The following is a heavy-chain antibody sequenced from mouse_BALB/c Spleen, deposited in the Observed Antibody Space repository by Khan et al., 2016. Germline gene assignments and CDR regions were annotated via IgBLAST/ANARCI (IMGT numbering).Heavy chain of an antibody. V-gene: IGHV5-6*01. CDR3: ARRNVGYYFDY. D-gene: IGHD2-3*01. CDR1: GFTFSSYG. J-gene: IGHJ2*01. Sequence: EVELVESGGDLVKPGGSLKLSCAASGFTFSSYGMSWVRQTPDKRLEWVATISSGGSYTYYPDSVTGRFTIPRANAKNNLYLKLRSLKSEDTAMYYCARRNVGYYFDYWGQGTTLTVSS. CDR2: ISSGGSYT.